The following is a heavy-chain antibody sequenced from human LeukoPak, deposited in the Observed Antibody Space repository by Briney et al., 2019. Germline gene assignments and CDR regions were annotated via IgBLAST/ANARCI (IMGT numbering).Heavy chain of an antibody. CDR3: AGHRSGTFFDY. Sequence: SETLSLTCTASGDSISNYYWSWIRQPPGKGLEWIGYIFYSGSISYNPSLKSRVTISIDTSKNQLSLRLTSVTAADTAVYYCAGHRSGTFFDYWGQGTLVTVSS. J-gene: IGHJ4*02. V-gene: IGHV4-59*08. CDR2: IFYSGSI. D-gene: IGHD2/OR15-2a*01. CDR1: GDSISNYY.